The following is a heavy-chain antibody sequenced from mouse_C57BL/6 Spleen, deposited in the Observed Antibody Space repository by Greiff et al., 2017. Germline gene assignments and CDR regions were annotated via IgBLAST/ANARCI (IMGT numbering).Heavy chain of an antibody. V-gene: IGHV1-81*01. J-gene: IGHJ1*03. D-gene: IGHD2-4*01. CDR1: GYTFTSYG. CDR3: ARWDYDYANWYFDV. Sequence: QVQLKESGAELARPGASVKLSCKASGYTFTSYGISWVKQRTGQGLEWIGEIYPRSGNTYYNEKFKGKATLTADKSSSTAYMELRSLTSEDSAVYFCARWDYDYANWYFDVWGTGTTVTVSS. CDR2: IYPRSGNT.